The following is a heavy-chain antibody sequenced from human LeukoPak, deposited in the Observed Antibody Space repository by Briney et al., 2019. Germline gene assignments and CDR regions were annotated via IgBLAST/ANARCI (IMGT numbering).Heavy chain of an antibody. CDR3: ARYPYDFWSGYYLNY. CDR2: ISGSGGST. CDR1: GFTFSSYA. D-gene: IGHD3-3*01. J-gene: IGHJ4*02. Sequence: GGSLRLSCAASGFTFSSYAMSRVRQAPGKGLEWVSAISGSGGSTYYADSVKGRFTISRDNSKNTLYLQMNSLRAEDTAVYYCARYPYDFWSGYYLNYWGQGTLVTVSS. V-gene: IGHV3-23*01.